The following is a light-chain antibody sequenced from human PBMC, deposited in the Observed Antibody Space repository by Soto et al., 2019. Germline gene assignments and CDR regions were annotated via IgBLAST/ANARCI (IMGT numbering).Light chain of an antibody. Sequence: EIVLTQSPGTLSLSPGERATLSCRASQSVSSSYLAWYQQKPGQAPRLLIYGASSRATGIPDRFSGSGTGXXXXLXISXLXPXDFAVYYCQQYGSPLWTFGQGTKVEIK. V-gene: IGKV3-20*01. CDR3: QQYGSPLWT. J-gene: IGKJ1*01. CDR2: GAS. CDR1: QSVSSSY.